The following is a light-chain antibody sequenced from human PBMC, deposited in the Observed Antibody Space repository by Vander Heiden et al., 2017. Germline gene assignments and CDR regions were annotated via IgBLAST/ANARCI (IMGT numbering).Light chain of an antibody. CDR3: QQDNNWPYT. CDR1: QSVSSN. Sequence: EIVMTQSPATMSVSPGERATLSCRVSQSVSSNLPWDRQKPGQAPRLLISGASTRATRIPARFRGSGSGTAFTLTILSLQSEDFPVYYCQQDNNWPYTFGQGTKLEIK. CDR2: GAS. J-gene: IGKJ2*01. V-gene: IGKV3-15*01.